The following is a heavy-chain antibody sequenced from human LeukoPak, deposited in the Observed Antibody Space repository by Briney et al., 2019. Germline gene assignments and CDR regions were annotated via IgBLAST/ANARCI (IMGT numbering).Heavy chain of an antibody. CDR1: GGSISSSNW. V-gene: IGHV4-4*02. D-gene: IGHD4/OR15-4a*01. CDR2: IYHSGST. CDR3: ARDPGRSRLTDAFDI. Sequence: PSETLSLTCAVSGGSISSSNWWSWVRQPPGKGLEWIGEIYHSGSTNYNPSLKSRVTISVDKSKNQFSLKLSSVTAADTAVYYCARDPGRSRLTDAFDIWGQGTMVTVSS. J-gene: IGHJ3*02.